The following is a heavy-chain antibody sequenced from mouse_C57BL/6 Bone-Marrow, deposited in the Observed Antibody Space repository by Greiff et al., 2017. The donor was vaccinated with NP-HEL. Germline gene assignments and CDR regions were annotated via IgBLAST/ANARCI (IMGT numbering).Heavy chain of an antibody. V-gene: IGHV1-54*01. J-gene: IGHJ2*01. Sequence: QVQLQQSGAELVRPGTSVKVSCKASGYAFTNYLIEWVKQRPGQGLEWIGVINPGSGGTNYNEKFKGKATLTADKSSSTAYMQLSSLTSEDSAVYFCAAGGYYGSSGDYWGQGTTLTVSS. CDR1: GYAFTNYL. CDR2: INPGSGGT. CDR3: AAGGYYGSSGDY. D-gene: IGHD1-1*01.